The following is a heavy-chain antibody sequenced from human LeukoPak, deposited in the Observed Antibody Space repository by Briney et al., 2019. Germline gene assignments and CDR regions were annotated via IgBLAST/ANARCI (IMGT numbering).Heavy chain of an antibody. CDR1: GYTFTSYD. V-gene: IGHV1-18*01. CDR2: MNPNSGNT. CDR3: ARDSFNRWFGELHSKEYFQH. Sequence: ASVKVSCKASGYTFTSYDINWVRQATGQGREWMGWMNPNSGNTNYAQKLQGRVTMTTDTSTSTAYMELRSLRSDDTAVYYCARDSFNRWFGELHSKEYFQHWGQGTLVTVSS. J-gene: IGHJ1*01. D-gene: IGHD3-10*01.